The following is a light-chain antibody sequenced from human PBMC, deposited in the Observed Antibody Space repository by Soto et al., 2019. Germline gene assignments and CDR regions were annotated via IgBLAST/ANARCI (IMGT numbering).Light chain of an antibody. CDR3: CSYAGSIYV. V-gene: IGLV2-23*02. CDR2: EVS. Sequence: CVLTQPASGSRSPGQAITISCTGTSSDVGSYNLVSWYQQHPGKAPKLMIYEVSKRPSGVSNRFSGSKSGNTASLTISGLQAEDEADYYCCSYAGSIYVFGTGTKVTVL. CDR1: SSDVGSYNL. J-gene: IGLJ1*01.